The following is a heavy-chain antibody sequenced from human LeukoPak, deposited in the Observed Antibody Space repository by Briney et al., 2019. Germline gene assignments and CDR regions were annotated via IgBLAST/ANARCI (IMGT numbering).Heavy chain of an antibody. Sequence: SETLSHTCAVSGVSISSGGYYWSWIRQPPGKGLEWIGYIYHSGSSYYNPSLKSRVTLSADRSKNQFSLKLTSVTAADTAVYYCARASGADEMYNWFDPWGQGTLVIVSS. J-gene: IGHJ5*02. CDR1: GVSISSGGYY. D-gene: IGHD2-8*02. CDR2: IYHSGSS. CDR3: ARASGADEMYNWFDP. V-gene: IGHV4-30-2*01.